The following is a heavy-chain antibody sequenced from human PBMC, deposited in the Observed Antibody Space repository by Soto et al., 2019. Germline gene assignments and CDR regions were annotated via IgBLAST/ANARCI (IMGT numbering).Heavy chain of an antibody. Sequence: GGSLRLSCAASGFTFTRYSMNWVRQAPGKGLEWVSSTSSTTNYIYYGDSMRGRFTISRDNAKNSLYLEMNSLRAEDTAVYYCARESEDLTSNFNYWGQGTLVTVSS. CDR1: GFTFTRYS. CDR2: TSSTTNYI. CDR3: ARESEDLTSNFNY. J-gene: IGHJ4*02. V-gene: IGHV3-21*06.